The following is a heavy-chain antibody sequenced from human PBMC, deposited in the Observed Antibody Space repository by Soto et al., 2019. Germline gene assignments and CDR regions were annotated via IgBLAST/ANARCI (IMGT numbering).Heavy chain of an antibody. D-gene: IGHD2-2*01. CDR1: GGSFSGYY. V-gene: IGHV4-34*01. CDR3: ARGQDIVVVPAAIGVGTYYMDV. Sequence: PSETLSLTCAVYGGSFSGYYWSWIRQPPGKGLEWIGEINHSGSTNYNPSLKSRVTISVDTSKNQFSLKLSSVTAADTAVYYCARGQDIVVVPAAIGVGTYYMDVWGKGTTVTVS. CDR2: INHSGST. J-gene: IGHJ6*03.